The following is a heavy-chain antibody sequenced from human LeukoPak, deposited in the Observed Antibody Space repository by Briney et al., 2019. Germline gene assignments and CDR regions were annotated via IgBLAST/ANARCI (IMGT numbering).Heavy chain of an antibody. J-gene: IGHJ4*02. CDR1: GGSFSGYY. CDR2: INHSGST. V-gene: IGHV4-34*01. Sequence: PSETLSLTCAVYGGSFSGYYWSWIRQPPGKGLEWIGEINHSGSTNYNPSLKSLGTISVDTSKNQFSRKLSSVTAADTAVYYCAREEGLRYFDWGQGTLVTVSS. CDR3: AREEGLRYFD. D-gene: IGHD3-9*01.